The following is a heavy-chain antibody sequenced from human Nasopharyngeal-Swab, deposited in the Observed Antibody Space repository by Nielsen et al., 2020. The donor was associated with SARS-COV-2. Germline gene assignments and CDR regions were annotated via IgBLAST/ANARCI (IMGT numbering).Heavy chain of an antibody. Sequence: SETLSLTCTVSGGSISSGSYYWSWIRQPAGKGLEWIGRIYTSGSTNYNPSLKSRVTISVDTSKNQFSLKLSSATAADTAVYYCACSGWYDGYYYYMDVWGKGTTVTVSS. CDR2: IYTSGST. D-gene: IGHD6-19*01. CDR3: ACSGWYDGYYYYMDV. CDR1: GGSISSGSYY. J-gene: IGHJ6*03. V-gene: IGHV4-61*02.